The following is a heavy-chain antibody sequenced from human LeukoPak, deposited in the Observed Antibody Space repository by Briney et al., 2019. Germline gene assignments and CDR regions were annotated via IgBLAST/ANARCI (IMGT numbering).Heavy chain of an antibody. V-gene: IGHV3-64D*06. CDR1: GFTSSTYA. D-gene: IGHD6-13*01. CDR3: VKNYHRVSSWPFNYEGVDI. Sequence: GGALRLSCSASGFTSSTYAMHWVRPAPGKGLEYVSPIFSNGGGTYYADSVKGRFSTSPDTSTSTLFLQMSRMRVEDTALYYCVKNYHRVSSWPFNYEGVDIWGQGTKCTVSS. CDR2: IFSNGGGT. J-gene: IGHJ3*02.